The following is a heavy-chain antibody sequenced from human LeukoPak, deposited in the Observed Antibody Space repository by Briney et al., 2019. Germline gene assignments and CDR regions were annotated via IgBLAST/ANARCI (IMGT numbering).Heavy chain of an antibody. CDR3: ARRTGMTLAGWLRVVDL. V-gene: IGHV3-33*01. CDR1: GLTFSSYG. D-gene: IGHD3-22*01. J-gene: IGHJ5*02. CDR2: IWSDRSNK. Sequence: GGSLRLSCAASGLTFSSYGMHWVRQAPGKGLEWVAFIWSDRSNKSYADSVKGVLTISRENSKNTLYLQMNSLRVEETAVYYCARRTGMTLAGWLRVVDLWGQGTLVTVSS.